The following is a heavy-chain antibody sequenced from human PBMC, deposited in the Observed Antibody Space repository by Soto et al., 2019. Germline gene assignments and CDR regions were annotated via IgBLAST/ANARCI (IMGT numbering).Heavy chain of an antibody. CDR2: IIPIFGTE. CDR3: ASHSSLRGYCISTSCYGYYYGMDV. CDR1: GYTFTSYG. Sequence: GASVKVSCKASGYTFTSYGISWVRQAPGQRLEWKGWIIPIFGTEDYAQKFQGRVTITADESTSTAYMELSSLRSEDTAVYYCASHSSLRGYCISTSCYGYYYGMDVWGQGTTVTVSS. V-gene: IGHV1-69*13. D-gene: IGHD2-2*01. J-gene: IGHJ6*02.